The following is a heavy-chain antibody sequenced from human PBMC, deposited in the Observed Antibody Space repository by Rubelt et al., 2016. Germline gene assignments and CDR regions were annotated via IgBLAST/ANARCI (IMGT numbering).Heavy chain of an antibody. V-gene: IGHV4-31*03. J-gene: IGHJ5*02. CDR2: IYYSGST. Sequence: QVQLQESGPGLVKPSQTLSLTCTVSGGSISSGGYYWSWIRQHPGKGLEWIGYIYYSGSTYYNPSLKSRVTISVDTSKNQFSRKLSSVTAADTAVYYCARADYYDSSGYHNWFDPWGQGTLVTVSS. CDR3: ARADYYDSSGYHNWFDP. CDR1: GGSISSGGYY. D-gene: IGHD3-22*01.